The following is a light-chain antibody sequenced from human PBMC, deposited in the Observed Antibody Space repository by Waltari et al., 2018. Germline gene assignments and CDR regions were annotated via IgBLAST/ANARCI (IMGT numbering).Light chain of an antibody. CDR1: QRLVYSDGNTY. CDR2: KVS. CDR3: QKYDNAPWT. J-gene: IGKJ1*01. V-gene: IGKV2-30*01. Sequence: DVVMTQSPLSLPVTLGQPASISCRSSQRLVYSDGNTYLYWFQQRPGQSPRRLIYKVSNRDSGVPDRFSGSGSGTDFTLTISSLQPEDVATYYCQKYDNAPWTFGQGTKVEIK.